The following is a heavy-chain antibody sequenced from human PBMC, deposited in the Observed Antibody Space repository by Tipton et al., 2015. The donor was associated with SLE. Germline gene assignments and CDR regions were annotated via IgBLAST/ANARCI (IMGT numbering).Heavy chain of an antibody. Sequence: TLSLTCAVYGGSFSGYYWSWIRQPPGKGLEWIGEIYHSGSSNNNPSLKSRVTISVDTSKNQFSLELTSVTAADTAVYYCARGIAVAGRWFDPWGQGTLVTVSS. D-gene: IGHD6-19*01. J-gene: IGHJ5*02. CDR1: GGSFSGYY. CDR3: ARGIAVAGRWFDP. CDR2: IYHSGSS. V-gene: IGHV4-34*01.